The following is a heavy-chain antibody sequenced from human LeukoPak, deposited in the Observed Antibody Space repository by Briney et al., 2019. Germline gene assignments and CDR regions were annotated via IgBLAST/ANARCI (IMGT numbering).Heavy chain of an antibody. CDR1: GGSTSSYY. CDR3: ALYSSSSDY. D-gene: IGHD6-6*01. CDR2: IYDSGST. J-gene: IGHJ4*02. V-gene: IGHV4-59*01. Sequence: PSETLSLTCTASGGSTSSYYWSWIRQPPGKGLEWIGFIYDSGSTYYNPSLKSRVTISVDTSKNQFSLKLTSVTAADTAMYYCALYSSSSDYWGQGTLVTVSS.